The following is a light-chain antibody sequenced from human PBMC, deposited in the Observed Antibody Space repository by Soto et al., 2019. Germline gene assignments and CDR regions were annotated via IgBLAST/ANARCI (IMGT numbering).Light chain of an antibody. CDR3: QQDDTSPPLT. V-gene: IGKV3-20*01. Sequence: EIVLTQSPGTLSLSPGDRATLSCRASQSVSSNYLAWYQQKPGQAPRLLIFGASSRSTGIPDRFSGSGSGTHFTLTISRLEPEDFAVYYCQQDDTSPPLTFGGGTKVEIK. CDR2: GAS. J-gene: IGKJ4*01. CDR1: QSVSSNY.